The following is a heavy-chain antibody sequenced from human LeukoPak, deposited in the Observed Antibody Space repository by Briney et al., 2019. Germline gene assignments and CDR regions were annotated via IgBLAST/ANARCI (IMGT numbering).Heavy chain of an antibody. J-gene: IGHJ4*02. CDR2: IYYSGST. V-gene: IGHV4-59*01. D-gene: IGHD6-13*01. CDR1: GGSISNYY. Sequence: SETLSLTCTVSGGSISNYYWSWIRQSLGKGLEWFGYIYYSGSTNYNPSLKSRVTMSIDTSKNQFSLKLTSVTAADTAMYYCARDRGIAEPMYYFDYWGQGTLVTVSS. CDR3: ARDRGIAEPMYYFDY.